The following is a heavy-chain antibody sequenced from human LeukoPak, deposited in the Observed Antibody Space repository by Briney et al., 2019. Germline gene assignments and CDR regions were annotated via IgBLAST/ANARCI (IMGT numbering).Heavy chain of an antibody. CDR1: GFTFSSYS. CDR3: ARGYSYGYRKGDAFDI. J-gene: IGHJ3*02. V-gene: IGHV3-48*02. D-gene: IGHD5-18*01. Sequence: GGSLRLSCAASGFTFSSYSMNWVRQAPGKGLEWVSYISSSSSTIYYADSVKGRFTISRDNAKNSLYLQMNSLRDEDTAVYYCARGYSYGYRKGDAFDIWGQGTMVTVSS. CDR2: ISSSSSTI.